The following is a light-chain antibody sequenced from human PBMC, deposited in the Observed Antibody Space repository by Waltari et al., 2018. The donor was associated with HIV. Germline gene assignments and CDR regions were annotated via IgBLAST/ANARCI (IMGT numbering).Light chain of an antibody. V-gene: IGLV3-25*03. CDR2: KDS. J-gene: IGLJ2*01. CDR3: QSADSSGTVV. CDR1: ALPKQY. Sequence: SELTQAPSVSVSPGQTARTTCSGDALPKQYACWYQQKPGQAPTLVISKDSERPSGIPERFSGSISGTTVTLTISGVQAEDEADYYCQSADSSGTVVFGGGTKLTVL.